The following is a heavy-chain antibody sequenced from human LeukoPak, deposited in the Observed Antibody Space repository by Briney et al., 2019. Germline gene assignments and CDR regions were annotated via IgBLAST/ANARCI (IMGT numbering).Heavy chain of an antibody. CDR1: GGSISSYY. D-gene: IGHD3-9*01. CDR3: ARDDFEYSVHYGMDV. J-gene: IGHJ6*02. Sequence: SDTLSLTCSVSGGSISSYYWSWIRQPAGKGLEWIGRVHRSGDTNYNPSLKSRLTMSVETSKNQISLRLRSVSAADTAVYYCARDDFEYSVHYGMDVWGQGTTVTVSS. CDR2: VHRSGDT. V-gene: IGHV4-4*07.